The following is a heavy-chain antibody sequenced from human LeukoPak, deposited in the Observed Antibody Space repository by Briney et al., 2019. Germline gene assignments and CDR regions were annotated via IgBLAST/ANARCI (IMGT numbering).Heavy chain of an antibody. J-gene: IGHJ4*02. CDR2: INEDGSTT. D-gene: IGHD1-26*01. CDR1: GFTFGSNW. Sequence: GGSLRLSCAASGFTFGSNWMHWVRQAPGKGLVWVSRINEDGSTTNYADSVKGRSTIFRDNAKNTLYLQMNSLRAEDTAVYYCVRDLGGGSGHWGQGTLVTVSS. V-gene: IGHV3-74*01. CDR3: VRDLGGGSGH.